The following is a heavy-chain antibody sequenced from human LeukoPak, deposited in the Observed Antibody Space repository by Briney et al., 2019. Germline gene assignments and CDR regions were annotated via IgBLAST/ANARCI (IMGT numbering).Heavy chain of an antibody. CDR3: ARDYFKDY. Sequence: RXXXGXGLEWVAYIKHDGSAKNYVDSVKGRFTISRDNAKNSLYLQMSSLRAEDTAMYYCARDYFKDYWGQGTLVTVSS. D-gene: IGHD2/OR15-2a*01. J-gene: IGHJ4*02. CDR2: IKHDGSAK. V-gene: IGHV3-7*01.